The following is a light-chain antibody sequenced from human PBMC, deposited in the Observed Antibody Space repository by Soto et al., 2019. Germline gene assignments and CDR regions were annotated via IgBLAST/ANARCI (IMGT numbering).Light chain of an antibody. Sequence: DIQMTKSPSSLSASVGDRVTITCQASHDICYYLYWYHHKPGKAPKLLIYDAYNFETGVPSRVSGGGSGTHFSFTISGLQPEDIATYYCQYSRHLPLFGPGTKVDI. CDR2: DAY. CDR1: HDICYY. V-gene: IGKV1-33*01. CDR3: QYSRHLPL. J-gene: IGKJ3*01.